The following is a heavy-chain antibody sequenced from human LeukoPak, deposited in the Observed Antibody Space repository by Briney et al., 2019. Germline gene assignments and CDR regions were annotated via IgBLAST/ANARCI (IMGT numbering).Heavy chain of an antibody. V-gene: IGHV3-7*01. CDR3: TRKPIDY. CDR1: GFTFSNYR. J-gene: IGHJ4*02. CDR2: IKENGSET. D-gene: IGHD1-14*01. Sequence: GGSLRLSCVTSGFTFSNYRMTWVRQAPGKGLEWVANIKENGSETYYVDSVKGRFTISRDNAKNSLYLQMNSLRVEDTAVYYCTRKPIDYWGQGTLVTVSS.